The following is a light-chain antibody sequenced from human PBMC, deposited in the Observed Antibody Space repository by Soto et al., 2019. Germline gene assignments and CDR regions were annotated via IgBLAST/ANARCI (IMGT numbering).Light chain of an antibody. CDR2: DVS. J-gene: IGKJ1*01. CDR1: LSLSSY. Sequence: EVRLTLFPVTLSLPPGYIPTLSCRASLSLSSYLTWYQHKPGQAPRLLFYDVSNRATGIPDRFSSSASGTNFTLTISSLEPEDFAIYYCQQRGDWPAFGQGTKVDIK. CDR3: QQRGDWPA. V-gene: IGKV3-11*01.